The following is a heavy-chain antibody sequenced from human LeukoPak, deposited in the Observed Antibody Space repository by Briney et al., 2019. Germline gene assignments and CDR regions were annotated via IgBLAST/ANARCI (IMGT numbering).Heavy chain of an antibody. CDR3: ARAFSSGWYKSWYGMDV. V-gene: IGHV3-33*01. CDR2: IWYDGSNK. CDR1: GFTFSSYG. D-gene: IGHD6-19*01. J-gene: IGHJ6*02. Sequence: GRSLRLSCAASGFTFSSYGMHWVRQAPGKGLEWVAVIWYDGSNKYYADSVKGRFTISRDNSKNTLYLQMNSLRAEDTAVYYCARAFSSGWYKSWYGMDVWGQGTTVTVSS.